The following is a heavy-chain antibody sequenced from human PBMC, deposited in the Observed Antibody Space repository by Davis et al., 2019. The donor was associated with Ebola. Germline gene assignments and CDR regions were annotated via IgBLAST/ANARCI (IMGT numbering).Heavy chain of an antibody. Sequence: GESLKISCAASGFTFTNYGMHWVRQAPGEGLEWVAFIRHAESKIYYGDSVKGRFTIPRDNFKNTLDLQMNSLGVEDAAVYYCTKPLVIILSGFEMWGQGTMVTVSS. CDR1: GFTFTNYG. J-gene: IGHJ3*02. CDR2: IRHAESKI. D-gene: IGHD3-10*01. CDR3: TKPLVIILSGFEM. V-gene: IGHV3-30*02.